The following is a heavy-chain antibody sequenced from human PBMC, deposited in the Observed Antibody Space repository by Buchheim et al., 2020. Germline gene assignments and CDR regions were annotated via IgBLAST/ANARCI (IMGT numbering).Heavy chain of an antibody. V-gene: IGHV3-11*06. J-gene: IGHJ6*02. CDR1: GFTFSDYY. CDR3: ARGRYCSSTSCVYYYYYGMDV. D-gene: IGHD2-2*01. CDR2: ISSSSSYT. Sequence: QVQLVESGGGLVKPGGSLRLSCVASGFTFSDYYMSWIRQAPGKGLEWVSYISSSSSYTNYADSVKGRFTISRDNAKNSLYLQMNSLRAEDTAVYYCARGRYCSSTSCVYYYYYGMDVWGQGTT.